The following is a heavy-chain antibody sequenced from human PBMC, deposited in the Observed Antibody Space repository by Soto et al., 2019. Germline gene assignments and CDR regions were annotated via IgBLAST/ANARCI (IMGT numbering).Heavy chain of an antibody. CDR1: GFTFSSYG. D-gene: IGHD3-3*01. CDR3: ARGYTSGYPSNWFDP. Sequence: QVQLVESGGGVVQPGRSLRLSCAASGFTFSSYGMHWVRQAPGKGLEWVAVISYDGSKKYYADSVKGRFTISRDNSKNTLYLQMDSLGDEDTAVYYCARGYTSGYPSNWFDPWGQGTLVTVSS. V-gene: IGHV3-30*03. CDR2: ISYDGSKK. J-gene: IGHJ5*02.